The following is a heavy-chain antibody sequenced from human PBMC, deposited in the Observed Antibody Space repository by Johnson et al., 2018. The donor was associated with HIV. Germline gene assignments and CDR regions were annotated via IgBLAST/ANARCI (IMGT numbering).Heavy chain of an antibody. Sequence: EWVAFIRYDGSNKYYADSVKGRFTVSRDNSKNTVYVDINSLRAEDTAVYYCAKERTAMVTPFDAWGQGTRVTVSS. CDR2: IRYDGSNK. D-gene: IGHD5-18*01. J-gene: IGHJ3*01. CDR3: AKERTAMVTPFDA. V-gene: IGHV3-30*02.